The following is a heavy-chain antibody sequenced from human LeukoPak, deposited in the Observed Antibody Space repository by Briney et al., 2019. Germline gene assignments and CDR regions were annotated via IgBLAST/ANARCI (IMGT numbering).Heavy chain of an antibody. V-gene: IGHV4-39*01. D-gene: IGHD2-2*01. CDR3: ARSYCSSANCHVVGAFDI. CDR1: GASISSRSYC. Sequence: SETLSLTCIVSGASISSRSYCWGWVRQRPGKGLDWIGSIYYSGSTYYNPSLKRRVTIFVDTSKNQFSLKLSSVTAADTAVYYCARSYCSSANCHVVGAFDIWGQGTSVTASS. CDR2: IYYSGST. J-gene: IGHJ3*02.